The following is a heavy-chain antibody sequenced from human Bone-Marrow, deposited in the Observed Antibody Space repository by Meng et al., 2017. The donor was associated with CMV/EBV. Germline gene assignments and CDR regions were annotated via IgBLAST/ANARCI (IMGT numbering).Heavy chain of an antibody. CDR1: GGSISSGGYY. V-gene: IGHV4-31*02. CDR3: AGLRSYDSSGYYLDY. J-gene: IGHJ4*02. D-gene: IGHD3-22*01. CDR2: IYYSGST. Sequence: SGGSISSGGYYWSWIRKHPGKGLEWIGYIYYSGSTYYNPSLKSRVTISVDTSKNQFSLKLSSVTAADTAVYYCAGLRSYDSSGYYLDYWGQGTLVTVSS.